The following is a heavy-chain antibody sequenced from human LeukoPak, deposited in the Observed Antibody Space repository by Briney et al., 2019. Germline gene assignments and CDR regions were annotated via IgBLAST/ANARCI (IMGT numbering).Heavy chain of an antibody. V-gene: IGHV4-61*02. Sequence: KPSETLSLTCTVSSGSISSGSYYWNWIRQPAGKGLEWIGRIYTSGSTYYNPSLKSRVTISVDTSKNQLSLKLSSVTAADTAVYYCARRDYFDSWGQGILVTVSS. J-gene: IGHJ4*02. CDR1: SGSISSGSYY. CDR2: IYTSGST. CDR3: ARRDYFDS.